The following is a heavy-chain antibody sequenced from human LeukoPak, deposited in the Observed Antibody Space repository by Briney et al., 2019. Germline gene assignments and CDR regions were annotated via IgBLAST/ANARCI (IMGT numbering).Heavy chain of an antibody. J-gene: IGHJ4*02. CDR3: AKSFVAYSSGWYYFDY. V-gene: IGHV3-23*01. CDR2: INGSGGST. CDR1: GFTFSSYA. D-gene: IGHD6-19*01. Sequence: GGSLRLSCAASGFTFSSYAMSWVRQAPGKGLEWVSAINGSGGSTYYADSVKGRFTISRDNSKNTLYLQMNSLRAEDTAVYYCAKSFVAYSSGWYYFDYWGQGTLVTVSS.